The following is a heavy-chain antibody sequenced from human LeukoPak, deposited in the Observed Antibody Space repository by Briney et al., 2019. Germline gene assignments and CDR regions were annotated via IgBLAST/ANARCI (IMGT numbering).Heavy chain of an antibody. CDR2: ISYDGSNK. CDR1: GFTFSSYG. V-gene: IGHV3-30*03. Sequence: PGGSLRLSCAASGFTFSSYGMHWVRQAPGKGLEWVAVISYDGSNKYYADSVKGRFTISRDNSKNTLYLQMNNLRAEDTAVYYCATRSLPRGSVDYWGQGTLVTVSS. D-gene: IGHD6-25*01. J-gene: IGHJ4*02. CDR3: ATRSLPRGSVDY.